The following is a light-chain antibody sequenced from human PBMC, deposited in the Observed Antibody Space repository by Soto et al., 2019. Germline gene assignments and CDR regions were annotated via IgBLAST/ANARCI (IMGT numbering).Light chain of an antibody. CDR2: LGS. CDR3: MQALQAPLT. CDR1: QSLLHSHGYNY. J-gene: IGKJ1*01. Sequence: DIVMTQSPLSLPVTPGARASISCRSSQSLLHSHGYNYLDWYLQKPGQSPQLIIYLGSNRASGVAARFSGSGSGTDCIMKISRVEAEDVGAYYCMQALQAPLTLGQGTKVDIK. V-gene: IGKV2-28*01.